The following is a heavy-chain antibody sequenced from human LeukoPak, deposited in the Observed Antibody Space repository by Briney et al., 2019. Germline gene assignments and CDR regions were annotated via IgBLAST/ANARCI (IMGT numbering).Heavy chain of an antibody. CDR2: ISGSGGST. D-gene: IGHD6-13*01. J-gene: IGHJ4*02. CDR1: GFTFSSYA. Sequence: GGSLRLSCAASGFTFSSYAMSWVRQAPGKGLEWVSAISGSGGSTYYADSVKGRFTISRDDAKNSLYLQMNSLSAEDTAVYYCARDAGAGFDYWGQGALVTVSS. V-gene: IGHV3-23*01. CDR3: ARDAGAGFDY.